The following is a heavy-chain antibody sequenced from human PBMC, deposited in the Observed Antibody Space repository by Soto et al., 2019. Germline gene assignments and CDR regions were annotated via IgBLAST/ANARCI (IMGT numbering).Heavy chain of an antibody. V-gene: IGHV1-2*02. Sequence: ASVKVSCKASGYTFTGYYMHWVRQAPGQGLEWMGWINPNSGGTNYAQKFQGRVTMTRDTSISTAYMELSRLRSDDTAVYYCARELLPYCSGGSCYFYYYYGMDVWGQGTTVTVSS. CDR3: ARELLPYCSGGSCYFYYYYGMDV. D-gene: IGHD2-15*01. CDR2: INPNSGGT. CDR1: GYTFTGYY. J-gene: IGHJ6*02.